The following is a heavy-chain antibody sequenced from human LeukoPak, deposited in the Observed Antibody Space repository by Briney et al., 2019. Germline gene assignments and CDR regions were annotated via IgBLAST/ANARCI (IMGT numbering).Heavy chain of an antibody. CDR1: GFTFASDW. D-gene: IGHD6-19*01. CDR2: INSDGSTT. Sequence: GGFRRLSCAASGFTFASDWMQYVRQAPGKGLVWVSLINSDGSTTKYADSVKGRFTMSRDNAKNTLYLEMNSLRGEDTAVYYCATGGSSGWYHFEYWGQGTLVTVSS. J-gene: IGHJ4*02. V-gene: IGHV3-74*03. CDR3: ATGGSSGWYHFEY.